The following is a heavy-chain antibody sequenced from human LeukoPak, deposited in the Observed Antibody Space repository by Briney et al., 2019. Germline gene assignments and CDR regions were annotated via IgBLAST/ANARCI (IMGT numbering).Heavy chain of an antibody. CDR3: ARDATNDFWSGSPSAFDI. D-gene: IGHD3-3*01. CDR2: ISYDGSNK. Sequence: GGSLRLSYAASGFTFSSYAMHWVRQAPGKGLEWVAVISYDGSNKYYADSVKGRFTISRDNSKNTLYLQMNSLRAEDTAVYYCARDATNDFWSGSPSAFDIWGQGTMVTVSP. V-gene: IGHV3-30-3*01. J-gene: IGHJ3*02. CDR1: GFTFSSYA.